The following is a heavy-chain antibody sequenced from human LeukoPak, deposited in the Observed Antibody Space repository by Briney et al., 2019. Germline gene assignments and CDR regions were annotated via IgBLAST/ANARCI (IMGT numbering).Heavy chain of an antibody. Sequence: ASVKVSCKASGGTFSSYSISWVRQAPGQGLEWMGRIIPIIGIANYAQKFQGRVTITTDKSTSTAYMELSSLRSDDTAVYYCARDSRYYGSGSYYTSTGYWGQGTLVTVSS. CDR3: ARDSRYYGSGSYYTSTGY. V-gene: IGHV1-69*04. J-gene: IGHJ4*02. D-gene: IGHD3-10*01. CDR1: GGTFSSYS. CDR2: IIPIIGIA.